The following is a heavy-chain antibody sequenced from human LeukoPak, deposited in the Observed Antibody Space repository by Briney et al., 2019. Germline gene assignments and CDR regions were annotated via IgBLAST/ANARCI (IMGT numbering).Heavy chain of an antibody. V-gene: IGHV4-4*07. CDR2: IYTSGST. CDR1: GGSISSYY. J-gene: IGHJ4*02. D-gene: IGHD2-2*01. CDR3: ARSDRYCSSTSCSDFDY. Sequence: PSETLSLTCTVSGGSISSYYWSWIRQPAGKGLEWIGRIYTSGSTNYNPSLKSRVTMSVDTSKNQFSLKLSSVTAADTAVYYCARSDRYCSSTSCSDFDYWGQGTLVTVSS.